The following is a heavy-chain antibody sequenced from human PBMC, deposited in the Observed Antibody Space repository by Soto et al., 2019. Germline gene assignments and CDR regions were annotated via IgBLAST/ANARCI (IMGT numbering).Heavy chain of an antibody. J-gene: IGHJ5*02. CDR3: ARGLYDILTGYSFWFDP. CDR2: INHSGST. CDR1: GGSFSGYY. D-gene: IGHD3-9*01. Sequence: QVQLQQWGAGLLKPSETLSLTCAVYGGSFSGYYWSWIRQPPGKGLEWIGEINHSGSTNYNPSLKRRVTISVDTSKNQFSLKLSSVTAADTAVYYCARGLYDILTGYSFWFDPWGQGTLVTVSS. V-gene: IGHV4-34*01.